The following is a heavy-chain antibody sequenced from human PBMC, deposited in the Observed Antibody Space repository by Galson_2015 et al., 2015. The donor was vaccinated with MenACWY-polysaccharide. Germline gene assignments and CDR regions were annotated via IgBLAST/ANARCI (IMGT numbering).Heavy chain of an antibody. D-gene: IGHD3-16*01. CDR3: VRDFRWERAYGLDV. J-gene: IGHJ6*02. V-gene: IGHV3-33*01. Sequence: SLRLSCAASGFNFRSYGVHWVRQAPGKGLEWVTVIWYDGSNKYYANSVKGRFTISRDNSKNTLYLQINSLRVDDTVVYYCVRDFRWERAYGLDVWGQGTTVLVSS. CDR1: GFNFRSYG. CDR2: IWYDGSNK.